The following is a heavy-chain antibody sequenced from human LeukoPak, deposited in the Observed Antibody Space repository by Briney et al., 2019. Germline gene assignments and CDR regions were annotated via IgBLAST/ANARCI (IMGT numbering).Heavy chain of an antibody. CDR1: GFTFSSYW. D-gene: IGHD3-10*01. J-gene: IGHJ4*02. Sequence: GGSLRLSCAASGFTFSSYWMHWVRQAPGKGLVWVSRIDTDGSRISHGDSVKGRFTVSRDNAKNSLYLQMNNLRAEDTAVYYCATHPGDYWFGYLQLWGQGTLVTVSS. CDR2: IDTDGSRI. CDR3: ATHPGDYWFGYLQL. V-gene: IGHV3-74*01.